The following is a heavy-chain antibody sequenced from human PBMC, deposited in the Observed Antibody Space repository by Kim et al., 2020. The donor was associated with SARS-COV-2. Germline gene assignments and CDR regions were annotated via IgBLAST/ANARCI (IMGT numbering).Heavy chain of an antibody. Sequence: SETLSLTCTVSGGSVSSGSYYWSWIRQPPGKGLEWIGYIYYSGSTNYNPSLKSRVTISVDTSKNQFSLKLSSVTAADTAVYYCARSAVGTITMVRGVMYYYYGMDVWGQGTTVTVSS. CDR1: GGSVSSGSYY. CDR3: ARSAVGTITMVRGVMYYYYGMDV. J-gene: IGHJ6*02. CDR2: IYYSGST. D-gene: IGHD3-10*01. V-gene: IGHV4-61*01.